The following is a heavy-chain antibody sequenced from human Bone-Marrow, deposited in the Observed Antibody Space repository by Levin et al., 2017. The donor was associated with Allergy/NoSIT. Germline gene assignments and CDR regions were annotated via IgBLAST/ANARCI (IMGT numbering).Heavy chain of an antibody. Sequence: GESLKISCAASGFTFSSYAMHWVRQVTGKGLEWVAVISYDGSNKYYADSVKGRFTISRDNSKNTLYLQMNSLRAEDTAVYYCASLGGVEMATSLDYWGQGTLVTVSS. D-gene: IGHD5-24*01. CDR3: ASLGGVEMATSLDY. CDR1: GFTFSSYA. J-gene: IGHJ4*02. CDR2: ISYDGSNK. V-gene: IGHV3-30*04.